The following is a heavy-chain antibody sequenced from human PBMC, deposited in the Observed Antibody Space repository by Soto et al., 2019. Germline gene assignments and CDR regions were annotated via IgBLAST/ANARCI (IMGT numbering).Heavy chain of an antibody. CDR2: IYYSGST. J-gene: IGHJ3*02. Sequence: PSETLSLTCTVSGGSVNDYYWSWLRQPPGKGLEWLGYIYYSGSTKYNPSLKSRVTISVDTSRNQFSLNPRSVTTADTAVYYCASGLRPNPVDIWGLGXMVTVSS. CDR1: GGSVNDYY. CDR3: ASGLRPNPVDI. V-gene: IGHV4-59*02. D-gene: IGHD2-15*01.